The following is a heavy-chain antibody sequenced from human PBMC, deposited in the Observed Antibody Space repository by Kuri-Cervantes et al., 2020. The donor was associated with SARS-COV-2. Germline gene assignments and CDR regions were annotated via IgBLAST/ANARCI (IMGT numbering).Heavy chain of an antibody. V-gene: IGHV4-59*01. CDR3: VRGWPGHGWFDP. CDR1: GGSISSYY. J-gene: IGHJ5*02. Sequence: SETLSLTCTVSGGSISSYYWSWIRQPPGKGLEWIGYIYYSGSTNYNPSLKSRVTISVDTSKNQFSLKLSSVTAADTAVYYCVRGWPGHGWFDPWGQGTLVTVSS. CDR2: IYYSGST.